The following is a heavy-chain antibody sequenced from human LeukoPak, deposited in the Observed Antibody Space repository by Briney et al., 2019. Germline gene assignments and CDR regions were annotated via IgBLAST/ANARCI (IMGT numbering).Heavy chain of an antibody. J-gene: IGHJ3*02. CDR1: GGSFSGYY. Sequence: SETLSLTCAVYGGSFSGYYWSWIRQPPGKGLEWIGEINHSGSTNYNPSLKSRVTISVDTSKNQFSLKLSSVTAADTAVYYCASARSGYYFAFDIWGQGTMVTVSS. D-gene: IGHD3-22*01. CDR2: INHSGST. CDR3: ASARSGYYFAFDI. V-gene: IGHV4-34*01.